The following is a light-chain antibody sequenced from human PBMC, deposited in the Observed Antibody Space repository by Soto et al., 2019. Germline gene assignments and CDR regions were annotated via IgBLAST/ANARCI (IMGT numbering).Light chain of an antibody. J-gene: IGKJ4*01. CDR3: QQSYSTPPST. V-gene: IGKV1-39*01. Sequence: DIQMTQSPSSLSASVGDRVTITCRASQSISSYLNWYQQKPGKAPKLLIYAASSLQSGVPSRFXGSGSETDFTLTISSLQPEDFATYYCQQSYSTPPSTFGGGTKVEIK. CDR2: AAS. CDR1: QSISSY.